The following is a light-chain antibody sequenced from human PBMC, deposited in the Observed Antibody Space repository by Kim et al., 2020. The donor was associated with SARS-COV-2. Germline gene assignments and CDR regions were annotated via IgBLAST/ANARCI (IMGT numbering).Light chain of an antibody. CDR1: NNDIGQDSY. CDR3: SSSTTTDTVA. J-gene: IGLJ2*01. CDR2: LAT. V-gene: IGLV2-14*03. Sequence: GQSNTLSCHGKNNDIGQDSYVSWYQQQRGKAPQLIIYLATKRTSGISNRFSASKSGNTASLTISGLQADDEAHYFCSSSTTTDTVAFGGGTQLTVL.